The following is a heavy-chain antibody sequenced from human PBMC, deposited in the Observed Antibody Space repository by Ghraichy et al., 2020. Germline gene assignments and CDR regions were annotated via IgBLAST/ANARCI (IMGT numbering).Heavy chain of an antibody. J-gene: IGHJ4*02. CDR1: GFTFDDYA. V-gene: IGHV3-9*01. CDR3: AKDIASLHYGGNVFDY. D-gene: IGHD4-23*01. Sequence: GGSLRLSCAASGFTFDDYAMHWVRQAPGKGLEWVSGISWNSGSIGYADSVKGRFTISRDNAKNSLYLQMNSLRAEDTALYYCAKDIASLHYGGNVFDYWGQGTLVTVSS. CDR2: ISWNSGSI.